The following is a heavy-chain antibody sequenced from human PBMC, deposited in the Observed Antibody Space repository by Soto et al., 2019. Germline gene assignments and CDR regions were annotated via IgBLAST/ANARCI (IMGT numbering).Heavy chain of an antibody. V-gene: IGHV3-53*01. CDR1: GFTVSSNY. J-gene: IGHJ4*02. CDR2: LYSGGSA. D-gene: IGHD3-16*01. CDR3: TSGVVPITY. Sequence: GGSLRLSCAASGFTVSSNYMTWVRQAPGKGLEWVSVLYSGGSAYYADSVRGRFSISRDNSKNTLYLQMDRLRAKDTAIYYCTSGVVPITYWGQGTLVTVSS.